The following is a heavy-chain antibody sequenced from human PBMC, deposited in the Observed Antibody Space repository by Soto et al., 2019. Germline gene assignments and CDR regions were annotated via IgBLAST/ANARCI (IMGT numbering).Heavy chain of an antibody. CDR1: GYTFTSYG. D-gene: IGHD1-1*01. CDR2: ISAYNGNT. V-gene: IGHV1-18*01. J-gene: IGHJ6*04. CDR3: AGTSKGTDGIDF. Sequence: QVPLVESGAEVKKPGASVKVSCKASGYTFTSYGIMWVRQAPGQGLEWMGWISAYNGNTNYAQKLQDTVNMTTDTSTSTGYTELRSMMPDVTAVYYCAGTSKGTDGIDFCGEGTPVTVSS.